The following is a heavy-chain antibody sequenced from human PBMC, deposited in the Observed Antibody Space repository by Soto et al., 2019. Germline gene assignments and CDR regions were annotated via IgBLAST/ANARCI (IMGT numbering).Heavy chain of an antibody. CDR3: ARVSLAVSSRTSPKAWFDP. J-gene: IGHJ5*02. CDR1: GYTFTSYG. CDR2: ISAYNGNT. Sequence: ASVKVSCKASGYTFTSYGISWVRQAPGQGLEWMGWISAYNGNTNYAQKLQGRVTMTTDTSTSTAYMELRSLRSEDTAVYYCARVSLAVSSRTSPKAWFDPWGQGTLVNVFS. V-gene: IGHV1-18*01. D-gene: IGHD2-2*01.